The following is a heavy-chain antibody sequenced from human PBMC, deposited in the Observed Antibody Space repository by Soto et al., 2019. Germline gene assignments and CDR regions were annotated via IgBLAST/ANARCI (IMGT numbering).Heavy chain of an antibody. D-gene: IGHD3-22*01. CDR3: ARQASGYYYGWFDP. CDR1: GGSILDSTYY. Sequence: QLLLQESGPGLVKPSETLSLTCTVSGGSILDSTYYWAWIRQSPGKGLEWIGTIFYSGGTFYTPSRKSRVTMCVDTSNNQFSLKLSSVTAADTAVYYCARQASGYYYGWFDPWGQGTLVTVSS. CDR2: IFYSGGT. J-gene: IGHJ5*02. V-gene: IGHV4-39*01.